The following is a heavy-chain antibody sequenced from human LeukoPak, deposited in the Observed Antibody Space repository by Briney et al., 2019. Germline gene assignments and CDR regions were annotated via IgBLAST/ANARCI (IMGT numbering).Heavy chain of an antibody. CDR3: ARGPYCSSTSCHRYYYYGMDV. J-gene: IGHJ6*02. CDR2: INHSGST. D-gene: IGHD2-2*02. Sequence: SETLSLTCTVSGGSISSSSYYWSWIRQPPGKGLEWIGEINHSGSTNYNPSLKSRVTISVDTSKNQFSLKLSSVTAADTAVYYCARGPYCSSTSCHRYYYYGMDVWGQGTTVTVSS. CDR1: GGSISSSSYY. V-gene: IGHV4-39*07.